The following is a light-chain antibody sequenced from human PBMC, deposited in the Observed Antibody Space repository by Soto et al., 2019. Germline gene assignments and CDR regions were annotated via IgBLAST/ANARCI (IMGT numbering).Light chain of an antibody. Sequence: QSVLTQTASVSGSPGQSITISCTGTSSDIGTYNYVSWYQQHPGKAPKLMIYEVRNRPSGISSRFSGSKSGNTASLTISGLQAEDEADYYCSSFTTMNTVVFGRGTQLTVL. CDR3: SSFTTMNTVV. CDR1: SSDIGTYNY. J-gene: IGLJ3*02. CDR2: EVR. V-gene: IGLV2-14*01.